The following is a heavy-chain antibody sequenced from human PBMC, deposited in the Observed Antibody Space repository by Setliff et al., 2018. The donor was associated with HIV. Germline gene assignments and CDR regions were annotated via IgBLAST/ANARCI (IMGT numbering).Heavy chain of an antibody. J-gene: IGHJ4*02. CDR2: ISTYNGNT. Sequence: ASVKVSCKASGYTFIHFGISWARQAPGQGLEWMGWISTYNGNTIYAQKFQGRVTMTTDTSTSTAYMELRSLRSDDTALYYCARGSSVGWEVLRTDYWGQGTLVTVSS. V-gene: IGHV1-18*01. D-gene: IGHD1-26*01. CDR3: ARGSSVGWEVLRTDY. CDR1: GYTFIHFG.